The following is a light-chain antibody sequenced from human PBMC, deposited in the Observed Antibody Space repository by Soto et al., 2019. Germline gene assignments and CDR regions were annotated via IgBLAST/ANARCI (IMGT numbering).Light chain of an antibody. Sequence: DIQMTQSPSTLSASVGDRVTITCRASQSISSWLAWYQQKPGKAPKLLIYKASSLESGVPSRFSGSGSGTEFTLTISSPQPDDFATYYCQQYNSYSWWTFGQGTKVDIK. J-gene: IGKJ1*01. CDR3: QQYNSYSWWT. CDR1: QSISSW. CDR2: KAS. V-gene: IGKV1-5*03.